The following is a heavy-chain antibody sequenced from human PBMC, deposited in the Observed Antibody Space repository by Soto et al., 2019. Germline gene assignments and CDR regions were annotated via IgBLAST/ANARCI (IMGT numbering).Heavy chain of an antibody. Sequence: GGSLRLSCAASGFTFSSYSMNWVRKAPGKGLEWVSSISSSSSYIYYADSVKGRFTISRDNAKNSLYLQMNSLRAEDTAVYYCARDGAGGFDPWGQGTLVTVSS. CDR2: ISSSSSYI. V-gene: IGHV3-21*01. J-gene: IGHJ5*02. CDR3: ARDGAGGFDP. CDR1: GFTFSSYS.